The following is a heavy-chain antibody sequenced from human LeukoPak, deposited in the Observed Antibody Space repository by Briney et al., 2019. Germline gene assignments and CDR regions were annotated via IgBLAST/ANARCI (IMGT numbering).Heavy chain of an antibody. D-gene: IGHD2-2*01. J-gene: IGHJ3*02. CDR2: IRYDGSNK. V-gene: IGHV3-30*02. CDR3: ATSPYCSSTSCFAFDI. CDR1: GFTFSSYG. Sequence: GGSLRLSCAASGFTFSSYGMHWVRQAPGKGLEWVAFIRYDGSNKYYADSVKGRFTISRDNSKNTLYLQMNSLRAEDTAVYYCATSPYCSSTSCFAFDIWGQGTMVTVSS.